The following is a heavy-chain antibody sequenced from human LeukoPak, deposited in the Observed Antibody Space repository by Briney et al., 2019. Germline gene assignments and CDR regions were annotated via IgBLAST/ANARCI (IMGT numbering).Heavy chain of an antibody. V-gene: IGHV3-74*01. CDR3: ARESSGGFDN. D-gene: IGHD3-3*01. CDR1: GFTFSSYW. Sequence: PGGSLRLSCAASGFTFSSYWMSWVRQLPGKGPVWVSRISNDGSITRYGDSVEGRFTISRDNAKNTLYLQMNSLTAEDTAVYYCARESSGGFDNWAQGTLVTVSS. CDR2: ISNDGSIT. J-gene: IGHJ4*02.